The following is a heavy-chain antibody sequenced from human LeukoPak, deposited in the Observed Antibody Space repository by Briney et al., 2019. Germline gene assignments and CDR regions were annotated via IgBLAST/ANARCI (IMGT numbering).Heavy chain of an antibody. Sequence: GRSLRLSCAASGFTFHDYTMHWVRQVPGKGLEWVSGITWDSGSTDYADSVQGRFTISRDNAKNSLYVQMDSLRPEDTALYYCVTSNWGFPFDYWGQGTLVTVSS. CDR2: ITWDSGST. D-gene: IGHD7-27*01. V-gene: IGHV3-9*01. CDR3: VTSNWGFPFDY. J-gene: IGHJ4*02. CDR1: GFTFHDYT.